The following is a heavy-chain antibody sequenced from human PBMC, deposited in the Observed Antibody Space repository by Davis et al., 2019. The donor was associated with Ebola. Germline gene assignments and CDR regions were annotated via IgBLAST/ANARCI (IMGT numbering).Heavy chain of an antibody. V-gene: IGHV1-18*01. D-gene: IGHD5-18*01. Sequence: AASVKVSCKASGYTFTSYGISWVRQAPGHGLEWMGWISTYNGNTNYAQKLQGRVTMTRNTSISTAYMELSSLRSEDTAVYYCARVLGGYGYPYYYYYYGMDVWGQGTTVTVSS. CDR2: ISTYNGNT. J-gene: IGHJ6*02. CDR1: GYTFTSYG. CDR3: ARVLGGYGYPYYYYYYGMDV.